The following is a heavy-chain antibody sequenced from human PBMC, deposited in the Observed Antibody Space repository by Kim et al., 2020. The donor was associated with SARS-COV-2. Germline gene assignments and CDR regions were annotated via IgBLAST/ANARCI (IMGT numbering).Heavy chain of an antibody. D-gene: IGHD3-22*01. CDR3: ARGLDYYDSSGYYQPNDAVDI. CDR2: ISSSSSYI. CDR1: GFTFSSYS. J-gene: IGHJ3*02. V-gene: IGHV3-21*01. Sequence: GGSLRLSCAASGFTFSSYSMNWVRQAPGKGLEWVSSISSSSSYIYYADSVKGRFTISRDNAKNSLYLQMNSLRAEDTAVYYCARGLDYYDSSGYYQPNDAVDIWGQGTMVTVSS.